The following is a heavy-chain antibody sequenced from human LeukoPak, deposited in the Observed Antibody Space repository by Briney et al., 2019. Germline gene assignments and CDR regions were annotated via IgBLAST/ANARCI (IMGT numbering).Heavy chain of an antibody. CDR1: GFTFSSYS. J-gene: IGHJ4*02. Sequence: GGSLRLSCAASGFTFSSYSMNWVRQAPGKGLEWVSSISSSSSYIYYADSVKGRFTISRDNAKNSLYLQMNSLRAEDTAVYYCARAPEAYYGDYEDYWGQGTLVTVSS. CDR2: ISSSSSYI. CDR3: ARAPEAYYGDYEDY. V-gene: IGHV3-21*06. D-gene: IGHD4-17*01.